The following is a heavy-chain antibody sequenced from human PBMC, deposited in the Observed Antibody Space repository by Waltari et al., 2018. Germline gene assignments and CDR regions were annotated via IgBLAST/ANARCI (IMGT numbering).Heavy chain of an antibody. J-gene: IGHJ4*02. CDR2: ISDSDGST. CDR1: GFTFSSYA. V-gene: IGHV3-23*01. Sequence: EVQLLESGGGLVQPGGSLRLSCAASGFTFSSYAMSWVRQAPGKGLEWVSGISDSDGSTYYPDSVKGRFTISRDNSKNTLFLQMNSLRAEDTAVYYCAKDHFGTLADQFDYWGQGTLVTVSS. CDR3: AKDHFGTLADQFDY. D-gene: IGHD3-10*01.